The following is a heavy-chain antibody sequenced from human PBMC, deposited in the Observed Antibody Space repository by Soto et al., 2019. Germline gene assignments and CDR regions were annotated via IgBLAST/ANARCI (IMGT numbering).Heavy chain of an antibody. D-gene: IGHD6-13*01. Sequence: QVQLQQWGAGLLKPSETLSLTCAVYGGSFSGYSWSWIRQPPGKGLEWIGEISHSGSSNYNPSLKTRVTISVDTSKNQFSLRLSSVTAADTAVYYCARGRKGYSGTWYVDWGQGTLDAVSS. V-gene: IGHV4-34*01. CDR3: ARGRKGYSGTWYVD. CDR1: GGSFSGYS. J-gene: IGHJ4*02. CDR2: ISHSGSS.